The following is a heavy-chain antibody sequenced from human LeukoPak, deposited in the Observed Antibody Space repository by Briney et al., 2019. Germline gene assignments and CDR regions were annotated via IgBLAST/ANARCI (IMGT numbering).Heavy chain of an antibody. D-gene: IGHD6-13*01. CDR2: IRYDGSNK. J-gene: IGHJ3*02. Sequence: GRSLRLSCAASGFIFSSYGMHWVRQAPGKGLEWVAFIRYDGSNKYYADSVKGRFTISRDNSKNTLYLQMNSLRAEDTALYYCARTSPLAAAGARRAFDIWGRGTMVTVSS. CDR3: ARTSPLAAAGARRAFDI. CDR1: GFIFSSYG. V-gene: IGHV3-30*02.